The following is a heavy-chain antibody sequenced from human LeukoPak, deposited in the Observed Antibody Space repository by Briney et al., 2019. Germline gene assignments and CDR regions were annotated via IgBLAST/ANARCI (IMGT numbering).Heavy chain of an antibody. V-gene: IGHV4-39*01. CDR1: GGSISSTDYY. CDR3: ARQGFYYGSGTDFHH. CDR2: IYYSGNT. D-gene: IGHD3-10*01. J-gene: IGHJ1*01. Sequence: SETLSLTCIVSGGSISSTDYYWGWIRQPPGKGLEWIGNIYYSGNTYYNPSLKSRVTISVDTSKNQFSLKLSSVTAVDTAVYYCARQGFYYGSGTDFHHWGQGTLVTVSS.